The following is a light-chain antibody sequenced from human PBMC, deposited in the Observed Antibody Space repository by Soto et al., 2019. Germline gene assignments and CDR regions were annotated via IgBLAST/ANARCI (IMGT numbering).Light chain of an antibody. CDR2: GAS. V-gene: IGKV3-20*01. CDR3: QQYSSSPPEFT. CDR1: QSVNSNY. Sequence: EIVLTQSPGTLSVSPGERVTLSCRASQSVNSNYLAWYQQRPGQAPRLLIFGASYRATGIPDRFSGSGSGTDFTLTIPRLEPEDFAVYYCQQYSSSPPEFTFGPGTKVDSK. J-gene: IGKJ3*01.